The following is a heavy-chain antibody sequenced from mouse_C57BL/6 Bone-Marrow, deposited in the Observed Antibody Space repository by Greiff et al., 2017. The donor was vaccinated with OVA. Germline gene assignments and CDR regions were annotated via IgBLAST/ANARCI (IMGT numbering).Heavy chain of an antibody. Sequence: EVQGVESGGGLVKPGGSLKLSCAASGFTFSSYTMSWVRQTPEKRLEWVATISGGGGNTYYPDSVKGRFTISRDNAKNTLYLQMSSLRSEDTALYYCARVYDNYYAMDYWGQGTSVTVSS. J-gene: IGHJ4*01. CDR3: ARVYDNYYAMDY. D-gene: IGHD2-12*01. V-gene: IGHV5-9*01. CDR1: GFTFSSYT. CDR2: ISGGGGNT.